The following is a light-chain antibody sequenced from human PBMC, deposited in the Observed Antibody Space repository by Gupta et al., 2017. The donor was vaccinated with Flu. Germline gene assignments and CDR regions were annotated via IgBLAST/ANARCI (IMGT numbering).Light chain of an antibody. CDR2: DAS. CDR1: QSVSSF. V-gene: IGKV3-11*01. J-gene: IGKJ4*01. Sequence: EIVLTQSPATLSLSPGEGATLSCRASQSVSSFLGWYQQKPAQAPRLLIYDASKRATGIPARSSRGEPGTDFTLTISSLEPEDFAVYYCLQHNNWPITCGGGTKVQIK. CDR3: LQHNNWPIT.